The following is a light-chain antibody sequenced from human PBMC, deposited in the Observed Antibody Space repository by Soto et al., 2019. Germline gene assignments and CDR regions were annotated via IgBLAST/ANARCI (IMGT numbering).Light chain of an antibody. CDR3: CSYTRSGTFI. V-gene: IGLV2-14*01. Sequence: QSVLTQPASVSGSPGQSITISCVGTSGDIGDYNYVSWYQQHPGKVPKVIIYDVSNRPSGVSYRFSGTKSGNTASLTVSGLQAEDEADYYCCSYTRSGTFISGTGTKVTVL. CDR2: DVS. CDR1: SGDIGDYNY. J-gene: IGLJ1*01.